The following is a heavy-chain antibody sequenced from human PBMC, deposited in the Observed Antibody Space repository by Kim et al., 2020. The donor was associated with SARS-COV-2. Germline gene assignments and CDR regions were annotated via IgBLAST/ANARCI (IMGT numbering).Heavy chain of an antibody. CDR1: GFTFSTSP. CDR3: AKGGINSGFDY. V-gene: IGHV3-23*01. CDR2: ISWDGTRT. J-gene: IGHJ4*02. Sequence: GGSLRLSCVASGFTFSTSPMGWVRQAPGKGLEWVSRISWDGTRTYYADSVKGRVTMSSDKSKNMLYLHMNSQRVEDTAVYYCAKGGINSGFDYWGQGTQVTVSS. D-gene: IGHD1-26*01.